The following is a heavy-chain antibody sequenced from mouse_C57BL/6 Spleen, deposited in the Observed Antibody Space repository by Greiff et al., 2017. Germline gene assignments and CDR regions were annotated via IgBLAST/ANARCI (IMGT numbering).Heavy chain of an antibody. V-gene: IGHV1-74*01. Sequence: VQLQQPGAELVKPGASVKVSCKASGYTFTSYWMHWVKQRPGQGLEWIGRIHPSDSDTNYNQKFKGKATMTVDKSSSTAFMQLSSLTSEDSAVYSCAIGECYYRRAIDYRGQGTSLTVSS. CDR2: IHPSDSDT. CDR3: AIGECYYRRAIDY. D-gene: IGHD3-1*01. J-gene: IGHJ2*02. CDR1: GYTFTSYW.